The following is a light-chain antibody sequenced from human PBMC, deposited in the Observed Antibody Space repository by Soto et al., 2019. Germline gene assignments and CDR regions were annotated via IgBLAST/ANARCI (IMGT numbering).Light chain of an antibody. J-gene: IGKJ2*01. Sequence: EIILTQSPVTLSASPGERATLSCRASQSLNNDLAWYQHNPGQSPRLLIYAASSRATGVPARFSGSGSGTEFTLTISGLQSEDFAVYYCQQYNDWRQYTFGQGTRL. CDR2: AAS. CDR3: QQYNDWRQYT. V-gene: IGKV3-15*01. CDR1: QSLNND.